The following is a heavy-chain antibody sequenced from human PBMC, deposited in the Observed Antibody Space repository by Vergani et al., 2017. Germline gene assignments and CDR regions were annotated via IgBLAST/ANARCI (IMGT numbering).Heavy chain of an antibody. V-gene: IGHV3-21*01. CDR2: ISSSSSYI. Sequence: EVQLVESGGGLVKPGGSLRLSCAASGFTFSSYSMNWVRQAPGKGLEWVSSISSSSSYIYYADSVKGRFTISRDNAKNSLYLQMNSLRAEDTAVYYCAREIMAAAGTYYFDYWGQGTLVTVSS. CDR3: AREIMAAAGTYYFDY. J-gene: IGHJ4*02. D-gene: IGHD6-13*01. CDR1: GFTFSSYS.